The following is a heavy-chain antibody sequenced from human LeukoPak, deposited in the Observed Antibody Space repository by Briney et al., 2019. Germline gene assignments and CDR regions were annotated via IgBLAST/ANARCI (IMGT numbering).Heavy chain of an antibody. CDR3: ATNRGDAFNI. Sequence: SETLSLTCAVYGGSFSGYYWSWIRQPPGKGLEWIGEINHSGSTNYNPSLKSRVTISVDTSKNQFSLKLSSVTAADTAVYYCATNRGDAFNIWGQGTTVTVSS. J-gene: IGHJ3*02. CDR2: INHSGST. V-gene: IGHV4-34*01. CDR1: GGSFSGYY. D-gene: IGHD4/OR15-4a*01.